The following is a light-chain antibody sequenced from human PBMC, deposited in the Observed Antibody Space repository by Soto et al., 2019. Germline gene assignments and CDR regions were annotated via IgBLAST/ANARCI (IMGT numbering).Light chain of an antibody. V-gene: IGKV3-15*01. J-gene: IGKJ1*01. Sequence: EIVMTQSPATLSVSPGESATLSCRASQSVSNNLTWYQQKPGQPPRLLIYGASTRATGVPGRFSGSGSGTEFTLTISSLQSEDFAVYYCQQYGSSPWTFGQGTKVEIK. CDR2: GAS. CDR3: QQYGSSPWT. CDR1: QSVSNN.